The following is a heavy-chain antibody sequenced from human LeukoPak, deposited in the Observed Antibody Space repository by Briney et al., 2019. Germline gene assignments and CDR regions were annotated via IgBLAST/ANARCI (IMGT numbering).Heavy chain of an antibody. CDR3: ARGIAAAEA. V-gene: IGHV4-34*01. CDR2: INHSGST. CDR1: GGSFSGYY. Sequence: SETLSLTCAVYGGSFSGYYWSWIRQPPGKGLEWIGEINHSGSTNYNPSLKSRVTISVDTSKNQFSLKLSSVTAADTVVYYCARGIAAAEAWGQGTLVTVSS. D-gene: IGHD6-13*01. J-gene: IGHJ4*02.